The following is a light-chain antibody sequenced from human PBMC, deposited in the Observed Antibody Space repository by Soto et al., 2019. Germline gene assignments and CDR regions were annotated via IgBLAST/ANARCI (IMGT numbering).Light chain of an antibody. Sequence: EIVLTQSPGTLSLSPGESATLSCRASQGIGRYLASFQQKPGQPPRLLIYDASTRATGIPGRFSGSGSGTDFTLTISSLEPEDFAVYYCHQRSNWPLTFGPGTKVEI. V-gene: IGKV3-11*01. CDR2: DAS. CDR3: HQRSNWPLT. CDR1: QGIGRY. J-gene: IGKJ3*01.